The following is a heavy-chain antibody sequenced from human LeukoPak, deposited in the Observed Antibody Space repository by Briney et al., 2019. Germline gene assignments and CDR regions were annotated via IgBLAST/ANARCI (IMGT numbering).Heavy chain of an antibody. Sequence: SVKVSCKASGGTFSSYAISWVRQAPGQGLEWMGGIIPIFGTANYAQKFQGRVTITADESTSTAYMELSSLRSEDTAVYYCAVEQQLGYYYYYYMDVWGKGTTVTVSS. CDR1: GGTFSSYA. CDR3: AVEQQLGYYYYYYMDV. CDR2: IIPIFGTA. D-gene: IGHD6-13*01. J-gene: IGHJ6*03. V-gene: IGHV1-69*13.